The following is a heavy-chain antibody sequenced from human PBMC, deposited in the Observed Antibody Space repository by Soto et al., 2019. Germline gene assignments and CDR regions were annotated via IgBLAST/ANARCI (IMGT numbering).Heavy chain of an antibody. D-gene: IGHD1-26*01. CDR2: IYYSGST. J-gene: IGHJ5*02. Sequence: SETLSLTCTVSGGSISSYYWSWIRQPPGKGLEWIGYIYYSGSTNYNPSLKSRVTISLDTSKNQFSLKLSSVTAADTAVYYCARTPRPNADSGSYWFDPWGQGTLVTVSS. V-gene: IGHV4-59*01. CDR1: GGSISSYY. CDR3: ARTPRPNADSGSYWFDP.